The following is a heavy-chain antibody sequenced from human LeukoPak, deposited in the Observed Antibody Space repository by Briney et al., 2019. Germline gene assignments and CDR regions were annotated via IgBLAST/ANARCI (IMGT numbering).Heavy chain of an antibody. J-gene: IGHJ6*03. CDR1: GYTFTGYY. CDR3: ARDLGRFLGAYYYYMDV. Sequence: ASVKVSCKASGYTFTGYYMHWVRQAPGQGLEWMGWINPNSGGTNYAQKFQGRVTMTRDTSISTAYMELSRLRSDDTAVYYCARDLGRFLGAYYYYMDVWGKGTTVTVSS. CDR2: INPNSGGT. V-gene: IGHV1-2*02. D-gene: IGHD3-3*01.